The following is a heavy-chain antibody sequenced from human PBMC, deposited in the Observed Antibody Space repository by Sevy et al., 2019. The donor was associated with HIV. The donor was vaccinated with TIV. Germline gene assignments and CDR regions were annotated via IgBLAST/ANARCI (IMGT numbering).Heavy chain of an antibody. D-gene: IGHD1-26*01. J-gene: IGHJ2*01. Sequence: VGSLRLSCVASGFSFSNYGMHWVRQAPGKGLEWVAAIWSDGSIKYYADSVRGRFAISRDNSKNTVYLQMNSLRVEDTAIYSCARESGSNWYFDLWGRGTLVTVSS. CDR1: GFSFSNYG. CDR3: ARESGSNWYFDL. CDR2: IWSDGSIK. V-gene: IGHV3-33*01.